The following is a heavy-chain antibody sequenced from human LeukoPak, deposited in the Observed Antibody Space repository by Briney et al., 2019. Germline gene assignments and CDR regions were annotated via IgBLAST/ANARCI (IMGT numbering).Heavy chain of an antibody. D-gene: IGHD3-10*01. V-gene: IGHV4-34*01. CDR1: GGSFSGYY. CDR2: INHSGST. CDR3: AREDTMVRGVNPAFDI. J-gene: IGHJ3*02. Sequence: SETLSLTCAVYGGSFSGYYWSWIRQPPGKGLEWIGEINHSGSTNYNPSLKSRVTISVDASKNQFSLKLSSVTAADTAVYYCAREDTMVRGVNPAFDIWGQGTMVTVSS.